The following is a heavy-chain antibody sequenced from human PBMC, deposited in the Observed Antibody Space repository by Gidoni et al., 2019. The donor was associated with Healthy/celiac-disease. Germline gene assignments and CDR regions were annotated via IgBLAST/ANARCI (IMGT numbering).Heavy chain of an antibody. CDR3: ASGTVVTLFDY. V-gene: IGHV1-69*04. Sequence: QVQLVQSGAEVKKPGSSVKVSCKASGGTFRSYAISWVRQAPGQGLEWMGRIIPILGIANYAQKFQGRVTITADKSTSTAYMELSSLRSEDTAVYYCASGTVVTLFDYWGQGTLVTVSS. CDR1: GGTFRSYA. D-gene: IGHD2-21*02. CDR2: IIPILGIA. J-gene: IGHJ4*02.